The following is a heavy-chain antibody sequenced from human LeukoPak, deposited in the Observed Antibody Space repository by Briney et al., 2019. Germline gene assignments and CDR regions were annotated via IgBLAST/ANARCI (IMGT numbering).Heavy chain of an antibody. CDR3: ARDGGYYDYVWGSYRFDY. Sequence: SVKVSCKASGGTFSSYAISWVRQAPGQGLEWMGGIIPIFGTANYAQKFQGRVTITADKSTSTAYMELSSLRSEDTAVYYCARDGGYYDYVWGSYRFDYWGQGTLVTVSS. D-gene: IGHD3-16*02. V-gene: IGHV1-69*06. CDR1: GGTFSSYA. J-gene: IGHJ4*02. CDR2: IIPIFGTA.